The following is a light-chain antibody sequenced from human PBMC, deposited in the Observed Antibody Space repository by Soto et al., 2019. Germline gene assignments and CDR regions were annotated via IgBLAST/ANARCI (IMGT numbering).Light chain of an antibody. CDR2: GNS. J-gene: IGLJ3*02. CDR3: QSYDSSLSGSV. CDR1: SSNIGAGYD. Sequence: QYVLTQPPSVSGAPGQRVTIYCTGSSSNIGAGYDVHWYQQLPGTAPKLLIYGNSNRPSGVPDRFSGSKSGTSPSLAITELQAEDEADYYCQSYDSSLSGSVFGGGTAPTVL. V-gene: IGLV1-40*01.